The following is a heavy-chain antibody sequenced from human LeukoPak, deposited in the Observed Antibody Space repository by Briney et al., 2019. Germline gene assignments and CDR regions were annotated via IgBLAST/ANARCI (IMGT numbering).Heavy chain of an antibody. D-gene: IGHD1-26*01. CDR2: INWNGCST. CDR3: VRIGLWELPAGGDY. J-gene: IGHJ4*02. V-gene: IGHV3-20*04. CDR1: VFTFDEYG. Sequence: GGSLRLSCAASVFTFDEYGMSGVRHAPGKGLEGVSGINWNGCSTCYADSVTGRFTISRDNAKNSLYLQMNSLRAEDTALYYCVRIGLWELPAGGDYWGQGNLVTVSS.